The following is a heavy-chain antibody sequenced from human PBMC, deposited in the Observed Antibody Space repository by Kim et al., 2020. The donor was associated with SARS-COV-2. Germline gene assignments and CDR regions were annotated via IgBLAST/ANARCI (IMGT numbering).Heavy chain of an antibody. J-gene: IGHJ6*02. CDR2: INPSGGST. V-gene: IGHV1-46*01. CDR3: ARDLRPVYGDYVSHYYYYYGMDV. CDR1: GYTFTSYY. Sequence: ASVKVSCKASGYTFTSYYTHWVRQAPGQGLEWMGIINPSGGSTSYAQKFQDRVTMTRDTSTSTVYMELSSLRSEDTAVYYCARDLRPVYGDYVSHYYYYYGMDVWGQGTTVTVSS. D-gene: IGHD4-17*01.